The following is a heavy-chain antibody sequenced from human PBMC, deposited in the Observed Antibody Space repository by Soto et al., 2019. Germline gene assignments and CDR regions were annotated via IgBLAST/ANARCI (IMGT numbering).Heavy chain of an antibody. J-gene: IGHJ4*02. CDR2: INPSGGST. Sequence: SGGSLRLSCAASGFTFKTYAMSWVRQAPGKGLEWVTTINPSGGSTYYPDSVKGRFTISRDNSKDTLYLQMDSLRADDTAVYYCAKGTNYYGIFDCWGQGT. CDR3: AKGTNYYGIFDC. D-gene: IGHD3-22*01. CDR1: GFTFKTYA. V-gene: IGHV3-23*01.